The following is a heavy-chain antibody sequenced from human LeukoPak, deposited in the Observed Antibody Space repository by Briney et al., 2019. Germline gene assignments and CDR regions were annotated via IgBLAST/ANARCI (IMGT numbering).Heavy chain of an antibody. J-gene: IGHJ6*02. V-gene: IGHV4-59*01. CDR1: GGSISSYY. CDR2: IYYSGST. Sequence: SETLSLTCTVSGGSISSYYWSWIRQPPGKGLEWIGYIYYSGSTNYNPSLKSRVTISVDTSKNQFSLKLSSVTAVDTAVYYCARDREHYDFWSGYGMDVWGQGTTVAVSS. CDR3: ARDREHYDFWSGYGMDV. D-gene: IGHD3-3*01.